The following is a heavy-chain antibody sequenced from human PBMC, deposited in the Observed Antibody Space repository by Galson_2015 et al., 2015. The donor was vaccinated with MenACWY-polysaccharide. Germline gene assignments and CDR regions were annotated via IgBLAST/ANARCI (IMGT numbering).Heavy chain of an antibody. CDR1: DYSIRSGYF. D-gene: IGHD1-26*01. V-gene: IGHV4-38-2*01. CDR3: ARVEKYSGSFYILY. J-gene: IGHJ4*02. CDR2: IFHSGTT. Sequence: SETLSLTCAVSDYSIRSGYFWGWIRQPPGKGLEWIASIFHSGTTYYNPSLKSRATISVDTSKNQFSLKLSSVTAADTAVYYCARVEKYSGSFYILYWGQGTLVTVSS.